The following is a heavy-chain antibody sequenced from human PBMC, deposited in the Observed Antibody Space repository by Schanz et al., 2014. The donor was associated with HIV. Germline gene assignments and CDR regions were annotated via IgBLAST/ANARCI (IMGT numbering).Heavy chain of an antibody. J-gene: IGHJ4*02. V-gene: IGHV3-74*02. D-gene: IGHD3-10*01. Sequence: EVQLLESGGNSVQPGGSLRLSCAASGFSFSDYWMHWVRQVPGKGLLWVSRMNNDVSSRLYADSVKGRFTISRDNAKNSLYLQMTGLKAEDTAVYYCARAMLISGTGYWTGENYWGQGTLVIVSS. CDR2: MNNDVSSR. CDR3: ARAMLISGTGYWTGENY. CDR1: GFSFSDYW.